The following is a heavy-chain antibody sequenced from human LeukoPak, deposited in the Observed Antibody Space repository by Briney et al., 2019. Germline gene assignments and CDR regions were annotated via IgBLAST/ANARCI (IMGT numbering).Heavy chain of an antibody. V-gene: IGHV4-38-2*02. J-gene: IGHJ5*02. D-gene: IGHD3-3*01. CDR1: GYSISSGYY. CDR3: ARGGYYDFWSGYPNWFDP. CDR2: ISHSGGP. Sequence: SETLSLTCTVSGYSISSGYYWGWIRQPPGKGLQWIGTISHSGGPYYNPSLIKSRVTISLDTSRNQFSLKLSSVTAADTAVYYCARGGYYDFWSGYPNWFDPWGQGTLVTVSS.